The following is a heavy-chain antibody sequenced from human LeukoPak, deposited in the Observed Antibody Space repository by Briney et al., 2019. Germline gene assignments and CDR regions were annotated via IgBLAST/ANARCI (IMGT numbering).Heavy chain of an antibody. CDR2: INHSGST. V-gene: IGHV4-34*01. CDR1: GGSFSGYY. CDR3: ARGWGPAYCGGDCHRHFDY. Sequence: SETLSLTCAVYGGSFSGYYWSWLRQPPGKGLEWIGEINHSGSTNYNPSLKSRVTISVDTSKNQFSLKLSSVPAADTAVYYCARGWGPAYCGGDCHRHFDYWGQGTLVTVS. D-gene: IGHD2-21*02. J-gene: IGHJ4*02.